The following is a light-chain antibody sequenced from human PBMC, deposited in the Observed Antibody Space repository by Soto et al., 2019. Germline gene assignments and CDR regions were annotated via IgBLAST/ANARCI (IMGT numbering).Light chain of an antibody. CDR2: KAS. V-gene: IGKV1-5*03. Sequence: DLQMTQSPSTLSASVGDRVTITCRASQNINSWLAWYQQKPGKAPKLLIYKASSLESGVPSRFSGSGSGTEFTLTISSQQPDDFAAYYCQQYEIYPITFGQGTRLEIK. CDR1: QNINSW. J-gene: IGKJ5*01. CDR3: QQYEIYPIT.